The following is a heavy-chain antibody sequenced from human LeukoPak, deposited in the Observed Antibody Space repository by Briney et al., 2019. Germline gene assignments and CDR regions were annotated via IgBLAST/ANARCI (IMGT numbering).Heavy chain of an antibody. D-gene: IGHD6-13*01. Sequence: GASVKVSCKASGYTFTSYGIGWVRQAPGQRPEWMGWINAGNGNTKYSQKFQGRVTITRDTSASTAYMELSGLTSEDTAVYYCARGPRAAADDYWGQGTLVTVSS. CDR1: GYTFTSYG. CDR2: INAGNGNT. CDR3: ARGPRAAADDY. J-gene: IGHJ4*02. V-gene: IGHV1-3*01.